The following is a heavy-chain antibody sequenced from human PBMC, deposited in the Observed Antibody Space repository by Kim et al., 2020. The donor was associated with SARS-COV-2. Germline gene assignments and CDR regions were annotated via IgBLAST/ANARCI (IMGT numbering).Heavy chain of an antibody. D-gene: IGHD3-3*01. CDR2: VSFDGSNE. Sequence: GGSLRLSCAPSGFMFSDYGMHWVRQAPGKGPEWVAGVSFDGSNEYHADSVKGRFTISRDNSKNTLFLQMNSLRPEDTAVYYCAKGFGFLHWFLSPADHWGRGPLLPVPS. CDR3: AKGFGFLHWFLSPADH. CDR1: GFMFSDYG. J-gene: IGHJ4*02. V-gene: IGHV3-30*18.